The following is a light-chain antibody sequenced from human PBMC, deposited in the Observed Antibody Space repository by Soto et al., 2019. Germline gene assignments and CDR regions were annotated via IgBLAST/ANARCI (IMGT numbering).Light chain of an antibody. Sequence: QSALTQPASVSGSPGQSITISGTGTSSDVGGYNYVSWYQQHPGKAPKLMIYEVSNRPSGVSNRFSGSKSGNTASLTISGLQAEAEADYYCSSYTSSSSPYVFGTGTKLTVL. J-gene: IGLJ1*01. CDR3: SSYTSSSSPYV. V-gene: IGLV2-14*01. CDR2: EVS. CDR1: SSDVGGYNY.